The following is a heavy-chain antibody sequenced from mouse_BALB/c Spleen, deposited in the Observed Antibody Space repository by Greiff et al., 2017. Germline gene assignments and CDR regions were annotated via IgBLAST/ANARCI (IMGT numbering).Heavy chain of an antibody. V-gene: IGHV5-12-2*01. D-gene: IGHD2-3*01. CDR1: GFTFSSYT. Sequence: EVQLVESGGGLVQPGGSLKLSCAASGFTFSSYTMSWVRQTPEKRLEWVAYISNGGGSTYYPDTVKGRFTISRDNAKNTLYLQMSSLKSEDTAMYYCARHYEGAWFAYWGQGTLVTVSA. CDR3: ARHYEGAWFAY. CDR2: ISNGGGST. J-gene: IGHJ3*01.